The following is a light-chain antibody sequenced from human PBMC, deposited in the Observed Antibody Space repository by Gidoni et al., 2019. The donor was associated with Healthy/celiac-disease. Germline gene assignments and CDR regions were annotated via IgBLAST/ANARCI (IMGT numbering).Light chain of an antibody. V-gene: IGKV3-20*01. CDR2: GAS. Sequence: EIVLTQSPGTLSLSQGERATLSCRASQSVSSSYLAWYQQKPGQAPRLLIYGASSRATVIPDRFSGSGSGTDFTLTISRLGPEDFSVYYCQQYGSSPFTFXPXTKVDIK. J-gene: IGKJ3*01. CDR3: QQYGSSPFT. CDR1: QSVSSSY.